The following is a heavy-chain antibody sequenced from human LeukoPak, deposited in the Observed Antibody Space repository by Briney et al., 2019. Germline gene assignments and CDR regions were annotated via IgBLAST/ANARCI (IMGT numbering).Heavy chain of an antibody. CDR1: GFTFSSYA. J-gene: IGHJ4*02. CDR3: ARGLRTVVPSTGFDY. Sequence: GGSLRLSCAASGFTFSSYAMHWVRQAPGKGLEYVSAISSNGGSTYYANSVKGRFTISRDNSKNTLYLQMGSLRAEDMAVYYCARGLRTVVPSTGFDYWGRGTLVTVSS. D-gene: IGHD2-2*01. CDR2: ISSNGGST. V-gene: IGHV3-64*01.